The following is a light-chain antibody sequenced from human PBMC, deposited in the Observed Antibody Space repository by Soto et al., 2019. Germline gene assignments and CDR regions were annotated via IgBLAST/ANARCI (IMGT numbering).Light chain of an antibody. J-gene: IGLJ1*01. CDR2: DVS. Sequence: QSVLTQPRSVSGSLGQSVTISCTGTSSDVGTDNYVSWYQQNPGKAPKVMIYDVSERPSGVPDRCSGSKSGNTASLTISGLPAADEADYYCCSYAGSPRYVLGTGTKLTVL. CDR1: SSDVGTDNY. V-gene: IGLV2-11*01. CDR3: CSYAGSPRYV.